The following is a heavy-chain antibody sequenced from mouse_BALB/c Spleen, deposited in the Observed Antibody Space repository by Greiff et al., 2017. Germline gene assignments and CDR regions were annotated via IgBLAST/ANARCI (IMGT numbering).Heavy chain of an antibody. CDR2: ISYSGST. V-gene: IGHV3-2*02. Sequence: EVQLQQSGPGLVTPSQSLSLTCTVTGYSITSDYVWNWLRQFPGNLLEWVGYISYSGSTSYNPSLNSRIPITRDTSKNQFFLQLNSVTTDDTATYYCARSEGYDYAERTWGQGTLVTVSA. D-gene: IGHD2-4*01. CDR1: GYSITSDYV. CDR3: ARSEGYDYAERT. J-gene: IGHJ3*02.